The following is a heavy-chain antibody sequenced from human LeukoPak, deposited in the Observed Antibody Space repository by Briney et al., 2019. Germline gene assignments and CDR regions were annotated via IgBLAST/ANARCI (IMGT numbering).Heavy chain of an antibody. CDR1: GYTFTSYY. CDR2: MNPNSGNT. V-gene: IGHV1-8*02. D-gene: IGHD3-22*01. CDR3: ARVALDYYDSSGYYYAL. Sequence: ASVKVSCKASGYTFTSYYMHWVRQATGQGLEWMGWMNPNSGNTGYAQKFQGRVTMTRNTSISTAYMELSSLRSEDTAVYYCARVALDYYDSSGYYYALWGQGTLVTVSS. J-gene: IGHJ4*02.